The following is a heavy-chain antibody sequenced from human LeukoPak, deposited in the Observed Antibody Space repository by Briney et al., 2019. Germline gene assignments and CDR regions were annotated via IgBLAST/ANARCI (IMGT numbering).Heavy chain of an antibody. CDR2: IYPTGCT. CDR1: GFPFSSHGM. V-gene: IGHV4-38-2*01. Sequence: GTLRLSCAVSGFPFSSHGMNWVRQAPGKGLEWIGNIYPTGCTYYNPSLKSRVSISVDTSKNKFSLKVKSVSAADKAVYYCARAYSSSWYWNWFDPWGQGTLVTVSS. CDR3: ARAYSSSWYWNWFDP. D-gene: IGHD6-13*01. J-gene: IGHJ5*02.